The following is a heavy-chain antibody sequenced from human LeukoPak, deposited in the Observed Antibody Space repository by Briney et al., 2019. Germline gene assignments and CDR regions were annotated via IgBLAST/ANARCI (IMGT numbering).Heavy chain of an antibody. D-gene: IGHD3-3*01. Sequence: GGSLRLSCAASGFTFSSSAMSWVRQAPGKGLEWVAAISDTGRLSYCADSVNGRFTISRDNSKNTLSLQMNSLRAADTAVYYCVGSGYSVPNWFDPWGQGTLVTVSS. CDR2: ISDTGRLS. CDR1: GFTFSSSA. J-gene: IGHJ5*02. CDR3: VGSGYSVPNWFDP. V-gene: IGHV3-23*01.